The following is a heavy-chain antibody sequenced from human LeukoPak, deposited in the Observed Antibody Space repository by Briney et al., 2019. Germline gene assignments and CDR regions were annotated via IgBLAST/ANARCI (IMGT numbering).Heavy chain of an antibody. D-gene: IGHD2-2*01. CDR2: INSDGSST. CDR1: GFTFSNYW. V-gene: IGHV3-74*01. CDR3: AKDWGMGDQLLRIDY. Sequence: GGSLRLSCAASGFTFSNYWMHWVRQAPGKGLVWVSRINSDGSSTSYADSVKGRFTISRDNAKNTLSLQMNSLRAEDTAVYYCAKDWGMGDQLLRIDYWGQGTLVTVSS. J-gene: IGHJ4*02.